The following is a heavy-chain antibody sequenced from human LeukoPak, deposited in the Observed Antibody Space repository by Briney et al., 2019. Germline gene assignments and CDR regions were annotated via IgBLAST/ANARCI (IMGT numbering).Heavy chain of an antibody. V-gene: IGHV3-30*02. CDR1: GFTFSSYG. Sequence: GGSLRLSCAASGFTFSSYGMHWVRQAPGKGLEWVAFIRYDGSNKYYADSVKGRFTISRDNSKNTLYLQMNSLRAEDTAVYYCAKDEKLRGYSHLLGYWGQGTLVTVSS. CDR2: IRYDGSNK. D-gene: IGHD5-18*01. CDR3: AKDEKLRGYSHLLGY. J-gene: IGHJ4*02.